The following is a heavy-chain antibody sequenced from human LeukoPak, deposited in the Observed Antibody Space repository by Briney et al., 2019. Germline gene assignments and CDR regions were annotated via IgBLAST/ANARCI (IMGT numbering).Heavy chain of an antibody. V-gene: IGHV3-7*01. CDR1: GFTFSSYW. CDR2: IKQDGSEK. J-gene: IGHJ4*02. Sequence: GGSLRLSCAASGFTFSSYWMSWVRQAPGKGLEWVANIKQDGSEKYYVDSVKGRFTVSRDNAKNSLYLQMNSLRAEDTAVYYCARGDLWYYVFWSGYSNFDYWGRGTLVTVSS. D-gene: IGHD3-3*01. CDR3: ARGDLWYYVFWSGYSNFDY.